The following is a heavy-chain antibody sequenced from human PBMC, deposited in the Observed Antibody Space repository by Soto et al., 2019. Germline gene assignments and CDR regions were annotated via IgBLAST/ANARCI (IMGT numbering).Heavy chain of an antibody. V-gene: IGHV5-51*01. CDR2: IYPGDSDT. J-gene: IGHJ6*02. CDR3: AKXFTYSSSGYYYYYGMDV. CDR1: GYSFTSYW. Sequence: GESLKISCKGSGYSFTSYWIGWVRQMPGKGLEWMGIIYPGDSDTRYSPSFQGQVTISADKSISTAYLQWSSLKASDTAMYYCAKXFTYSSSGYYYYYGMDVWGPGTTVTVSS. D-gene: IGHD6-6*01.